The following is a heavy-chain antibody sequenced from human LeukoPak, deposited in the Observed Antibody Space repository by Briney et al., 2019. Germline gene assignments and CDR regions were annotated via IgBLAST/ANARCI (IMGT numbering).Heavy chain of an antibody. CDR3: ARAAYSGSYHSDY. CDR1: GGSVNSGSYY. J-gene: IGHJ4*02. Sequence: PSETLSLTCTVSGGSVNSGSYYWNWIRQPPGKGLEWIGYIYYSGSTNYNPSLKSRVTISVDTSKNQFSLKLSSVTAADTAVYYCARAAYSGSYHSDYWGREPWSPSPQ. CDR2: IYYSGST. V-gene: IGHV4-61*01. D-gene: IGHD1-26*01.